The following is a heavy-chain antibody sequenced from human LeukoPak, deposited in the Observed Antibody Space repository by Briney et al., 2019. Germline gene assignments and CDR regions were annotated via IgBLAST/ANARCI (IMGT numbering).Heavy chain of an antibody. D-gene: IGHD2-15*01. CDR3: ARSCLSGTSYFDE. CDR2: ISSSGSTI. J-gene: IGHJ4*02. Sequence: PGGSLRLSRAASGFPFISYELNWARQAPGKGLEWVSYISSSGSTIYYADSVKGRFTIYVDNAKNSLYLQMNSLRAEDTAVYYCARSCLSGTSYFDESGQRSLVTVSS. CDR1: GFPFISYE. V-gene: IGHV3-48*03.